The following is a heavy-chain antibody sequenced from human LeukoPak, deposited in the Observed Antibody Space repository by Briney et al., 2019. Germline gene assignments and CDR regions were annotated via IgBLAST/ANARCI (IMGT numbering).Heavy chain of an antibody. D-gene: IGHD3-3*01. CDR1: GGSISSGGYS. CDR2: IYHSGST. Sequence: SETLSLTCAVSGGSISSGGYSWSWIRQPPGKGLEWIGYIYHSGSTYYNPSLKSRVTISVDRSKNQFSLKLSSVTAADTAVYYCARGITIFGVVILNTWGQGTLVTVSS. J-gene: IGHJ5*02. V-gene: IGHV4-30-2*01. CDR3: ARGITIFGVVILNT.